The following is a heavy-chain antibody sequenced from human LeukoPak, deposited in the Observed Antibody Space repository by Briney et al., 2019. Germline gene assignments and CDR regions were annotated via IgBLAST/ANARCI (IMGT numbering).Heavy chain of an antibody. Sequence: ASVKVSCKASGYTFTGYYMHWVRQAPGQGLEWMGWINPNSGGTNYAQKFQGRVTMTRDTSISTAYMELSRLRSDDTAVYYCASTRGYDYVIYFDYWGQGTLVTVSS. CDR3: ASTRGYDYVIYFDY. CDR2: INPNSGGT. J-gene: IGHJ4*02. V-gene: IGHV1-2*02. CDR1: GYTFTGYY. D-gene: IGHD5-12*01.